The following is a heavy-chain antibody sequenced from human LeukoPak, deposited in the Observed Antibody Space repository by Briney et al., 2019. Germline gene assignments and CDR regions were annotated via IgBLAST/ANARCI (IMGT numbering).Heavy chain of an antibody. CDR3: ARGGGYYFDTEDY. D-gene: IGHD3-22*01. CDR2: ISTSGNT. V-gene: IGHV4-61*09. J-gene: IGHJ4*02. CDR1: GVSVSSGTYY. Sequence: PSETLSLTCSVSGVSVSSGTYYWSWIRQSAGKGLEWIGHISTSGNTNYNPSVRSRFTISLDTSKNQFSLKLTSVTAADTALYYCARGGGYYFDTEDYWGQGTLVTVSS.